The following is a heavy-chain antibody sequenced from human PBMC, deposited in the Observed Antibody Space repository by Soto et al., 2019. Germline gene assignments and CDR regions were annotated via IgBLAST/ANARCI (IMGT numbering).Heavy chain of an antibody. Sequence: GGSLRLSCAASGFTFSSYSMNWVRQAPGKGLEWVSYISSSSSTIYYADSVKGRFTISRDNAKNSLYLQMNSLRAEDTAVYYCASDAPPDDYWGQGTLVTVSS. V-gene: IGHV3-48*01. CDR3: ASDAPPDDY. J-gene: IGHJ4*02. CDR1: GFTFSSYS. CDR2: ISSSSSTI.